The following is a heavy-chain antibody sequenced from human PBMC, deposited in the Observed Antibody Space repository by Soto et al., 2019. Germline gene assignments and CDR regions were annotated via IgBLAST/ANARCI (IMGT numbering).Heavy chain of an antibody. V-gene: IGHV4-31*03. CDR2: IYYSGST. D-gene: IGHD6-13*01. J-gene: IGHJ6*02. CDR1: GGSISSGGYY. Sequence: QVQLQESGPGLVKPSQTLSLTCTVSGGSISSGGYYWSWIRQHPGKGLEWIGYIYYSGSTYYNPSLTSRVTTSVDTSKNQFSLKLSSVTAAATAVYYCARDLQYSRLFYGMDVWGQGTTVTVSS. CDR3: ARDLQYSRLFYGMDV.